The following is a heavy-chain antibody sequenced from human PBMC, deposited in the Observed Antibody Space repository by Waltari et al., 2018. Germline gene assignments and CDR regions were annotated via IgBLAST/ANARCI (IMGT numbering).Heavy chain of an antibody. V-gene: IGHV1-69*01. Sequence: QVQVVQSGAEVKRPGSSVKVSCKASGGSFSTSAMSWVRQAPGQGLEWMGGSTPVFNTPTYARNLQGRVSITADESTETVYMELRSLTSDDTALYYCARAVTGKEYFPYWGQGTLVVVSS. D-gene: IGHD6-19*01. CDR1: GGSFSTSA. CDR2: STPVFNTP. CDR3: ARAVTGKEYFPY. J-gene: IGHJ1*01.